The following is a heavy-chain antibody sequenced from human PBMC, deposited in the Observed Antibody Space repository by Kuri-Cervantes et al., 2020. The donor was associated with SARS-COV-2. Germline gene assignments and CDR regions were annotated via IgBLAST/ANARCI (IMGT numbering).Heavy chain of an antibody. Sequence: GGSLRLSCKASGYSFTSYWIGWVRQMPGKGLEWMGIIYPGDSDTRYSPSFQGQVTISADKSISTAYLQWSSLKASDTAMYYCARQSRGATATVTTDYYYYGMDVWGQGTTVTVSS. V-gene: IGHV5-51*01. D-gene: IGHD4-17*01. CDR2: IYPGDSDT. CDR1: GYSFTSYW. CDR3: ARQSRGATATVTTDYYYYGMDV. J-gene: IGHJ6*02.